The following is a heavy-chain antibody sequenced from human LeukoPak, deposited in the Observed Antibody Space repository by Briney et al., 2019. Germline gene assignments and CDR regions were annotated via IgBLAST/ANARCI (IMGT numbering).Heavy chain of an antibody. D-gene: IGHD6-13*01. V-gene: IGHV5-51*01. CDR1: GYKFTNNW. Sequence: GESLQISCQISGYKFTNNWIGWVRQVPGKGLEWMGLIYPGYSDAKYSPSFQGQVTLSVDASISTAYLQLSGLRASDTAIYYCVRFGLTSSLDHWGQGTLVTVSS. CDR3: VRFGLTSSLDH. CDR2: IYPGYSDA. J-gene: IGHJ5*02.